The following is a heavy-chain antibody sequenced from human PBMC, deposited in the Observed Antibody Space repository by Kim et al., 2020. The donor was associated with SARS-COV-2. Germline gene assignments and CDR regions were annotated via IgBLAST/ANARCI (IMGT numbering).Heavy chain of an antibody. CDR2: LNPSGAGT. CDR3: ARVTDGDGYIDY. Sequence: ASVKVSCKASGYTFTSYYMHWVRQAPGQGLEWMGILNPSGAGTSYAQKFQGRVTMTRDTSTSTVYMELSSLRSEDTAVYYCARVTDGDGYIDYWGQGTLVTVSS. V-gene: IGHV1-46*01. CDR1: GYTFTSYY. J-gene: IGHJ4*02.